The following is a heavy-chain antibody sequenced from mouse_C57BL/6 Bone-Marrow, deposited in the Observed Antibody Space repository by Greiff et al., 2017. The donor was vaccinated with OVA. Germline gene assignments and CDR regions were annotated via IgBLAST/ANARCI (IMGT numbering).Heavy chain of an antibody. Sequence: QVQLQQPGAELVKPGASVKLSCKASGYTFTSYWMHWVKQRPGRGLEWIGRIDPNSGGTKYNEKFKSKATLTVDKPSSTAYMQLSSLTSEDSAVYDGAREVWDGYYVGAMDYWGQGTSVTVSS. CDR2: IDPNSGGT. J-gene: IGHJ4*01. V-gene: IGHV1-72*01. CDR1: GYTFTSYW. CDR3: AREVWDGYYVGAMDY. D-gene: IGHD2-3*01.